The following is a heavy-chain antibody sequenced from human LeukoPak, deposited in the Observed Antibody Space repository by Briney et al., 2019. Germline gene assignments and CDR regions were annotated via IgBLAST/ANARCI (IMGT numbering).Heavy chain of an antibody. V-gene: IGHV3-74*01. CDR1: GFIFSDAW. J-gene: IGHJ4*02. CDR2: INSDGSNI. Sequence: GGSLRLSCAASGFIFSDAWMNWVRQAPGKGLAWVSRINSDGSNINYADSVKGRFTISRDNAKNTLYLQMNSLRSEDTAVYYCTRSMTAGSSLWGYWGQGSLVTVSS. D-gene: IGHD6-19*01. CDR3: TRSMTAGSSLWGY.